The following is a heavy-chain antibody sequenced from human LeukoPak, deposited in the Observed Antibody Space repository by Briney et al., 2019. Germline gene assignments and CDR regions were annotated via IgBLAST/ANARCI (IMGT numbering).Heavy chain of an antibody. J-gene: IGHJ4*02. D-gene: IGHD1-26*01. CDR2: IIVGSGRT. CDR3: AAELYSGTYGRCCSFAF. Sequence: SVKVSCTASGFTFSNSAIQWVRQARGQRLEWIGWIIVGSGRTHYAQNLQERLTITRDMSTNTAYMELSSLRSEDTAVYYCAAELYSGTYGRCCSFAFWGQGTPVIVSS. CDR1: GFTFSNSA. V-gene: IGHV1-58*02.